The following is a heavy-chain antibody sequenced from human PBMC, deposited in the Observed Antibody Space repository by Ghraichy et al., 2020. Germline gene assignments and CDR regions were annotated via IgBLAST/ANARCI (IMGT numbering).Heavy chain of an antibody. CDR3: ARDPYGDYKYGGTDY. CDR1: GFAFSTYT. J-gene: IGHJ4*02. CDR2: IKSDRSDS. V-gene: IGHV3-7*01. D-gene: IGHD4-17*01. Sequence: GGSLRLSCAASGFAFSTYTFNWVRQAPGKGLEWVASIKSDRSDSFYLDSVKGRFTISRDNAENSVSLEMTSLRAEDTAVYYCARDPYGDYKYGGTDYWGRGTLVSVSS.